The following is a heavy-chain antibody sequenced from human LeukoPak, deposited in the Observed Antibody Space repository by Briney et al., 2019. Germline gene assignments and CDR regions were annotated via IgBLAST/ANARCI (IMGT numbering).Heavy chain of an antibody. CDR2: IYYIGNT. V-gene: IGHV4-59*01. Sequence: PSETLSLTCTVSGGSISSYYWSWIRQPPWKELEWIGYIYYIGNTNYNPSLKSRVTMSVDTSRNQVSLKLSSVTAADTAVYYCATAGPVAVAGTDYFDSWGQGTLVTVSS. D-gene: IGHD6-19*01. CDR1: GGSISSYY. CDR3: ATAGPVAVAGTDYFDS. J-gene: IGHJ4*02.